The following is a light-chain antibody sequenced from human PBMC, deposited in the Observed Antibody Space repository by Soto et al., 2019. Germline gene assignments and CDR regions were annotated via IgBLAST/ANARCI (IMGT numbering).Light chain of an antibody. CDR2: DAS. J-gene: IGKJ5*01. CDR3: QQYDNWPPT. CDR1: QRTDSL. Sequence: EIVLTQSAYTLSLSPGERATLSCRAGQRTDSLLAWYQKKPGQAPRLLIYDASYRATGVPARFIGGGSGTEFTLTINSLQSEDFVVYYCQQYDNWPPTFGQGTRLEI. V-gene: IGKV3D-15*01.